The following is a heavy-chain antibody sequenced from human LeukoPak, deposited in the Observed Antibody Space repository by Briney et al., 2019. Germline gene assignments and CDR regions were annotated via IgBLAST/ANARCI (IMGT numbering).Heavy chain of an antibody. CDR2: FSLKSGSA. V-gene: IGHV1-18*01. D-gene: IGHD2-2*01. CDR3: ARVSYLRPYQLDS. J-gene: IGHJ4*02. CDR1: GYTFVIYG. Sequence: GASVKLSCKTSGYTFVIYGINWVRQAPGQGLEWMGWFSLKSGSAGYAQRVQGRVTLTTDTSTNTAYMELRSLRADDTAVYYCARVSYLRPYQLDSWGQGTLVSISS.